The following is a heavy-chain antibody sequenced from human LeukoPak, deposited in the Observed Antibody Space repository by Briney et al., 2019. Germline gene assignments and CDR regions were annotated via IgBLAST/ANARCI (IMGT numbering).Heavy chain of an antibody. CDR2: IWYDGSNK. Sequence: TGGSLRLSCAASGFTFSSYGMYWVRQAPGKGLEWVAVIWYDGSNKYYADSVKGRFTISRDNSKNTLYLQMNSLRAEDTAVYYCARDLASSSWPYYYYYGMDVWGQGTTVTVSS. CDR1: GFTFSSYG. J-gene: IGHJ6*02. D-gene: IGHD6-13*01. V-gene: IGHV3-33*01. CDR3: ARDLASSSWPYYYYYGMDV.